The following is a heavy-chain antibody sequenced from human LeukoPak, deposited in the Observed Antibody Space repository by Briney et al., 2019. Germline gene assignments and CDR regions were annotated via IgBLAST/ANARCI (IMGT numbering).Heavy chain of an antibody. CDR1: GGSISSYY. D-gene: IGHD5-24*01. V-gene: IGHV4-59*01. CDR3: ARGRWLPLPDY. J-gene: IGHJ4*02. Sequence: SKTLSLTCTVSGGSISSYYWSWIRQPPEKGLEWIGSIYYSGSTDYNPSLKSRVTISVDTSKNQVSLNLTSVTAADTAVYYCARGRWLPLPDYWGQGTLVTVSS. CDR2: IYYSGST.